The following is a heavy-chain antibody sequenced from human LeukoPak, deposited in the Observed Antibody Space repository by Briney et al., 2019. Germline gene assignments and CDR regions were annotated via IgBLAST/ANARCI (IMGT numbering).Heavy chain of an antibody. J-gene: IGHJ4*02. CDR3: ARHLQVTTDFDY. Sequence: SETLSLTCAVYGGSFSGYYWSWIRQPPGKGLEWIGEINHSGSTNYNPSLKSRVTISVDTSKNQFSLKLSSVTAADTAVYYCARHLQVTTDFDYWGQGTLVTVSS. CDR2: INHSGST. V-gene: IGHV4-34*01. D-gene: IGHD4-17*01. CDR1: GGSFSGYY.